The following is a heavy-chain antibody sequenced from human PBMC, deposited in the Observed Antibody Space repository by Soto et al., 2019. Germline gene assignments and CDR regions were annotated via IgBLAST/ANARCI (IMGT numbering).Heavy chain of an antibody. D-gene: IGHD3-16*01. J-gene: IGHJ4*02. Sequence: PVGSLRLSCASSVFAVSSYSMHCVRHSPGKWLEWVAAMSFDGNSKYFADSVKGRFKISRDTSKNTWSLEMESLGVEDSALYHCNRGQSMLTKDALARGGQEPQFRVSS. CDR3: NRGQSMLTKDALAR. V-gene: IGHV3-30-3*01. CDR1: VFAVSSYS. CDR2: MSFDGNSK.